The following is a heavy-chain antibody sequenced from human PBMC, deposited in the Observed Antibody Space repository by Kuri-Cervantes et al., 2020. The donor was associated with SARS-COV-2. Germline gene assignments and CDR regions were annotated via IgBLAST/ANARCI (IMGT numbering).Heavy chain of an antibody. CDR2: ISYDGSNK. Sequence: GGSLRLSCAASGFTFSGYAMHWVRQAPGKGLEWVAVISYDGSNKYYADSVKGRFTISRDNSKNTLYLQMNSLRAEDTAVYYCARDSWYYDILTGYYPNDYNYYYYYYMDVWGKGTTVTVSS. D-gene: IGHD3-9*01. J-gene: IGHJ6*03. CDR3: ARDSWYYDILTGYYPNDYNYYYYYYMDV. V-gene: IGHV3-30-3*01. CDR1: GFTFSGYA.